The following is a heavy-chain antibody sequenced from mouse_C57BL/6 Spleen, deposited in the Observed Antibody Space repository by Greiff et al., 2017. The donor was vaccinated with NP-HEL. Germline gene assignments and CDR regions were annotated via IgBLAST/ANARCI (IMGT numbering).Heavy chain of an antibody. J-gene: IGHJ3*01. V-gene: IGHV1-55*01. Sequence: QVQLKQSGAELVKPGASVKMSCKASGYTFTSYWITWVKQRPGQGLEWIGDIYPGSGSTNYNEKFKSKATLTVDTSSSTAYMQLSSLTSEDSAVYYCARYRDGYYPAYWGQGTLVTVSA. CDR2: IYPGSGST. D-gene: IGHD2-3*01. CDR3: ARYRDGYYPAY. CDR1: GYTFTSYW.